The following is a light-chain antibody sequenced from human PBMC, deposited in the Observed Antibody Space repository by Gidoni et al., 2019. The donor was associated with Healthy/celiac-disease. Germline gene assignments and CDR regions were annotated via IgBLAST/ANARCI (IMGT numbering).Light chain of an antibody. CDR2: GAS. CDR3: QQYGSSPPIT. V-gene: IGKV3-20*01. CDR1: QSGSISY. J-gene: IGKJ3*01. Sequence: EIVLTQSPGTLSLSPGERATLSCRASQSGSISYLAWYQQKPGQAPRLLIYGASSRATGIPYRCSGSGSGTDFTLTISRLEPDDFAVYYCQQYGSSPPITFGPGTKVDIK.